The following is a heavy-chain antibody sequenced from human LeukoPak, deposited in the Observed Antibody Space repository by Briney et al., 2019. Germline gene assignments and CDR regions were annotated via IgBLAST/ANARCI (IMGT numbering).Heavy chain of an antibody. D-gene: IGHD1-1*01. CDR1: GGSISSYY. CDR3: ARTMRYNWNDGSDAFDI. V-gene: IGHV4-59*01. CDR2: IYYSGST. J-gene: IGHJ3*02. Sequence: PSETLSLTCTVSGGSISSYYWSWIRQPPGKGLEWIGYIYYSGSTNYNPSLKSRVTISVDTSKNQFSLKLSSVTAADTAVYYCARTMRYNWNDGSDAFDIWGQGTMVTVSS.